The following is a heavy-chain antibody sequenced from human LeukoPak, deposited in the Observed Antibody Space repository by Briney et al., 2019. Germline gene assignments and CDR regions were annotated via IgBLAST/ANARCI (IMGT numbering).Heavy chain of an antibody. V-gene: IGHV1-69*13. J-gene: IGHJ6*04. Sequence: GASVKVSCKASGGTFSSYAISWVRQAPGQGLEWMGGIIPIFRTANYAQKVQGRVTITADESTSTAYMELISLRSEDTAVYYCARPKDYDILTGYGPPDYYYYGMDVWGKGTTVTVSS. D-gene: IGHD3-9*01. CDR1: GGTFSSYA. CDR3: ARPKDYDILTGYGPPDYYYYGMDV. CDR2: IIPIFRTA.